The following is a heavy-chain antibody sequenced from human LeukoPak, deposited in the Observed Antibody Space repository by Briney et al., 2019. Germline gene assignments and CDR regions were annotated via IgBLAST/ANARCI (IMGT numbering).Heavy chain of an antibody. CDR1: GYTFISYY. Sequence: GASVTVSCKASGYTFISYYMHWVRQAPGQGLEWMGLINPSGGTTTYAQKFQGRVTMTRDTSTSTVYMELGRLRSEDTAVYYCATVRIGSYSSGWLVGNLLDYWGQGTLVTVSS. V-gene: IGHV1-46*01. CDR2: INPSGGTT. J-gene: IGHJ4*02. D-gene: IGHD6-19*01. CDR3: ATVRIGSYSSGWLVGNLLDY.